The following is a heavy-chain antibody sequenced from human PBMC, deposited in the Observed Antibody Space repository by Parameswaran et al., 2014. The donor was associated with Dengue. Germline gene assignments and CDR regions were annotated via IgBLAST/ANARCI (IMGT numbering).Heavy chain of an antibody. CDR2: IYPGDSDT. CDR3: ARLEAVGSSRAHYYYYMDV. V-gene: IGHV5-51*01. Sequence: VRQMPGKGLEWMGIIYPGDSDTRYRPSFQGQVTISADKSISTAYLQWSSLKASDTAMYYCARLEAVGSSRAHYYYYMDVWGKGTTVTVSS. D-gene: IGHD6-13*01. J-gene: IGHJ6*03.